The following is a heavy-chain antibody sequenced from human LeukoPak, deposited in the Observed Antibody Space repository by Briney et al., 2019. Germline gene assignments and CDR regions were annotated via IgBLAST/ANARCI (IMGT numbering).Heavy chain of an antibody. V-gene: IGHV3-23*01. D-gene: IGHD3-10*01. CDR1: GFTFSSYA. Sequence: PGGSLRLSCAASGFTFSSYAMSWVRQAPGKGLEWVSAISGSGGSTYYADSVKGRFTISRDNSKNTLYLQMNSLRAEDTAVYYCAKCQGHGSGIPEHGMDVWGQGTTVTVSS. J-gene: IGHJ6*02. CDR3: AKCQGHGSGIPEHGMDV. CDR2: ISGSGGST.